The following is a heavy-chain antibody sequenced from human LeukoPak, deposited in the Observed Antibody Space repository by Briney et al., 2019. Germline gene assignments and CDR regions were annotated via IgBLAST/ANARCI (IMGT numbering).Heavy chain of an antibody. J-gene: IGHJ5*02. D-gene: IGHD2-2*01. CDR3: ARAMPHDNWFDP. V-gene: IGHV3-74*03. CDR2: INGDASNT. CDR1: GLTFNSYC. Sequence: GGSLRLSCAASGLTFNSYCMHWVRQVAGKGLVWVARINGDASNTTYADSVKGRFTISRDNAKNTLYLQMNSLRVDDTAVYYCARAMPHDNWFDPWGQGSLVTVSS.